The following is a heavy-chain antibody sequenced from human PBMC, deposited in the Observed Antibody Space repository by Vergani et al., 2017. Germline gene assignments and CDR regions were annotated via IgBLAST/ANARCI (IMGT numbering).Heavy chain of an antibody. D-gene: IGHD6-6*01. Sequence: QVQLVQSGAEVKKPGASVKVSCKASGYTFTGYYMHWVRQAPGQGLEWMGWINPNSGGTNYAQKFQGRVTMTTDTSTSTAYMELRSLRSDDTAVYYCARDLDSSSSTDAFDIWGQGTMVTVSS. V-gene: IGHV1-2*02. CDR3: ARDLDSSSSTDAFDI. J-gene: IGHJ3*02. CDR1: GYTFTGYY. CDR2: INPNSGGT.